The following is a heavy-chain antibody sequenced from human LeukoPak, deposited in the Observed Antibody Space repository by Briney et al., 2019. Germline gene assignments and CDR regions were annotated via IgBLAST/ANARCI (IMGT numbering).Heavy chain of an antibody. Sequence: SVKVSCKASGYTFTTYGIGWVRQAPGQGLEWMGGIIPIFGTANYAQKFQGRVTITADKSTSTAYMELSSLRSEDTAVYYCARGAVRLVAAQVTFDYWGQGTLVTVSS. CDR1: GYTFTTYG. J-gene: IGHJ4*02. CDR2: IIPIFGTA. CDR3: ARGAVRLVAAQVTFDY. D-gene: IGHD2-15*01. V-gene: IGHV1-69*06.